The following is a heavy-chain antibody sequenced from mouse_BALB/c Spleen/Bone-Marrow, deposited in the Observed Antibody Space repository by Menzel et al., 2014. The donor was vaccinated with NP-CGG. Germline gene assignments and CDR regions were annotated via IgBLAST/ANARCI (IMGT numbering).Heavy chain of an antibody. D-gene: IGHD1-1*01. J-gene: IGHJ3*01. Sequence: EVQGVESGGGLVQPGESLKLSCESNEYEFPSHDMSWVRKTPEKRLELVAAINSDGGSTFYPDTMERRFIISRDNTKKTLYLQMCSPRSEDTALYYCARQGDYGSSWFAYWGQGTLVTVSA. CDR3: ARQGDYGSSWFAY. V-gene: IGHV5-2*01. CDR2: INSDGGST. CDR1: EYEFPSHD.